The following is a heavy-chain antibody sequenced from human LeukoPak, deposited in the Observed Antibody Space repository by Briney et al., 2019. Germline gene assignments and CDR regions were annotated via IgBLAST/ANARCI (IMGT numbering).Heavy chain of an antibody. J-gene: IGHJ4*02. CDR1: GLTFSSYS. D-gene: IGHD3-22*01. CDR3: ARDRDSSGYHLVDY. Sequence: PGGSLRLSCAASGLTFSSYSMNWVRQAPGKGLEWVSSISSSSSYIYYADSVKGRFTISRDNAKNSLYLQMNSLRAEDTAVYYCARDRDSSGYHLVDYWGQGTLVTVSS. CDR2: ISSSSSYI. V-gene: IGHV3-21*01.